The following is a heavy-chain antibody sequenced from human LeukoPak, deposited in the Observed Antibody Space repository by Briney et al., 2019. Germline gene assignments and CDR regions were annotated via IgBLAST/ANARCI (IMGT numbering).Heavy chain of an antibody. CDR3: AGYYGGTDAFDI. V-gene: IGHV4-59*08. CDR2: IYYGGST. Sequence: SETLSLTCTVSGGSISSYYWSWIRQPPGKGLEWIGYIYYGGSTNYNPSLKSRVTISVDTSKNQFSLKLSSVTAADTAVYYCAGYYGGTDAFDIWGQGTMVTVSS. D-gene: IGHD4-17*01. CDR1: GGSISSYY. J-gene: IGHJ3*02.